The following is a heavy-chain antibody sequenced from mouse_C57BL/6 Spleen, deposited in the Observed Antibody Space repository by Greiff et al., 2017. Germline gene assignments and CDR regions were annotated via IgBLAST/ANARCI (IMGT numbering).Heavy chain of an antibody. CDR2: INPNNGGT. CDR3: ERWVYPYFDY. Sequence: EVQLQQSGPELVKPGASVKISCKASGYTFTDYYMNWVKQSHGKSLEWIGDINPNNGGTSYNQKFKGKATLTVDKSSSTDYMELRSLTSEDSAVYYCERWVYPYFDYWGQGTTLTVSS. CDR1: GYTFTDYY. J-gene: IGHJ2*01. D-gene: IGHD5-1-1*01. V-gene: IGHV1-26*01.